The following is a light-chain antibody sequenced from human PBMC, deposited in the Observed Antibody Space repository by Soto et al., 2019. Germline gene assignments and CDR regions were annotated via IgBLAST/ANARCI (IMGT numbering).Light chain of an antibody. CDR1: PGVNSY. J-gene: IGKJ2*02. CDR2: DAS. Sequence: DIQMTQSPSSLSASVGDRVTITCQASPGVNSYLIWYQHKAGKAPKLLIYDASTLGTGVSSRFSGGGSGTHFTFTISSLQPEDIATYYCQQFDSVPCTFGQGTKLEIK. CDR3: QQFDSVPCT. V-gene: IGKV1-33*01.